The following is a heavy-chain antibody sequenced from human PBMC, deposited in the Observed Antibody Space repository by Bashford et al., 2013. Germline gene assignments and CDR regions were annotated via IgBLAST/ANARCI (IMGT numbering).Heavy chain of an antibody. Sequence: GSLRLSCAASGFTVSSHYMSWVRQVSGKGLVWVSRINTDGSSTSYADSVKGRFTISRDNSKNTLYLQMSSLRAEDTAVYYCVKGGAGTGSHTYYYYYGMDVWGQGTTVTVSS. CDR3: VKGGAGTGSHTYYYYYGMDV. J-gene: IGHJ6*02. CDR1: GFTVSSHY. CDR2: INTDGSST. D-gene: IGHD1-14*01. V-gene: IGHV3-74*01.